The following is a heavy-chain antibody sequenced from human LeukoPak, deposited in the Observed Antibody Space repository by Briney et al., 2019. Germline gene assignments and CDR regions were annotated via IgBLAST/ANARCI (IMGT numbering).Heavy chain of an antibody. V-gene: IGHV5-51*01. J-gene: IGHJ1*01. CDR1: GYSVTSYW. Sequence: GESLKISCKGSGYSVTSYWIGWVRQMPGKGLERMGIIYPGDSDTRYSPSFQGQVTISADKSISTAYLQWSSLKASDTAMYYCARGSYCGGDCYLEYFQHWGQGTLVTVSS. D-gene: IGHD2-21*02. CDR2: IYPGDSDT. CDR3: ARGSYCGGDCYLEYFQH.